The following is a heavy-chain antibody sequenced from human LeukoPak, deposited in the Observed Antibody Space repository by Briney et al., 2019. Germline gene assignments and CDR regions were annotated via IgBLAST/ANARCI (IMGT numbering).Heavy chain of an antibody. Sequence: GGSLRLSCAASGFTVSSNYMSWVRQAPGKGLEWVSVIYSGGSTYYADSVKGRFTISRDNSKNTLYLQMHSLRAEDTAVYYCAREGQQLGFDYWGQGTLVTVSA. D-gene: IGHD6-13*01. CDR1: GFTVSSNY. CDR3: AREGQQLGFDY. J-gene: IGHJ4*02. V-gene: IGHV3-53*01. CDR2: IYSGGST.